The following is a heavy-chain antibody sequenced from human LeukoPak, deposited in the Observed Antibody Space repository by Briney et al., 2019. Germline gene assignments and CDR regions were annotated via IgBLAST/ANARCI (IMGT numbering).Heavy chain of an antibody. D-gene: IGHD1-26*01. V-gene: IGHV3-53*01. CDR2: IYSGGST. Sequence: GGSLRLSCAASGFTFSSYAMSWVRQAPGKGLEWVSVIYSGGSTYYADSVKGRFTISRDNSKNTLYLQMNSLRAEDTAVYYCARGDGVWELLDYWGQGTLVTVSS. J-gene: IGHJ4*02. CDR1: GFTFSSYA. CDR3: ARGDGVWELLDY.